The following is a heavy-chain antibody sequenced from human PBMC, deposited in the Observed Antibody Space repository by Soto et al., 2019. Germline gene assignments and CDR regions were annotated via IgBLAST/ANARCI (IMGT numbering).Heavy chain of an antibody. D-gene: IGHD3-10*01. CDR3: ARDDIGWGGSGSYFAGPNWYFDL. V-gene: IGHV3-11*01. CDR2: ISSSGSTI. Sequence: QVQLVESGGGLVKPGGSLRLSCAASGFTFSDYYMSWIRQAPGKGLEWVSYISSSGSTIYYADSVKGRFTISRDNAKNSLYRQRSSLGAEDTAVYYCARDDIGWGGSGSYFAGPNWYFDLWGRGTLVTVSS. J-gene: IGHJ2*01. CDR1: GFTFSDYY.